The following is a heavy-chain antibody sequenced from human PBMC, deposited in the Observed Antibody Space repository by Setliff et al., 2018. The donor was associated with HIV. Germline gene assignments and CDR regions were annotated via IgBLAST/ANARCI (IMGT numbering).Heavy chain of an antibody. V-gene: IGHV5-51*01. CDR2: IYPGDSEI. CDR3: ARERGDCSSNTCYGTDY. J-gene: IGHJ4*02. D-gene: IGHD2-2*01. Sequence: GESLKISCQGSGYSFTSYWIGWVRQMAGKGLEWMGIIYPGDSEIRYNPSFQGQVTISVDKSISTAYLQWSSLKASDTAMYYCARERGDCSSNTCYGTDYWGQGTLVTVSS. CDR1: GYSFTSYW.